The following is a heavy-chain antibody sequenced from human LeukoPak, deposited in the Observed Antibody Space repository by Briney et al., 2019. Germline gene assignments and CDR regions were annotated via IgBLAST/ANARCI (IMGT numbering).Heavy chain of an antibody. Sequence: GSLRLSCAASGFTVSSNYMSWVRQAPGKGLEWVSVIYSGGSTYYADSVKGRFTISRDNSKNTLYLQMNSLRAEDTAVYYCARETSYGDYEGGQVYWGQGTLVTASS. CDR2: IYSGGST. CDR3: ARETSYGDYEGGQVY. CDR1: GFTVSSNY. D-gene: IGHD4-17*01. J-gene: IGHJ4*02. V-gene: IGHV3-53*01.